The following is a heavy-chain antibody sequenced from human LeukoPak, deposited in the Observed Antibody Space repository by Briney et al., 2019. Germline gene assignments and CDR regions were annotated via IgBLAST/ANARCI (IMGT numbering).Heavy chain of an antibody. CDR3: ARDDMVRGVIITNGFDY. V-gene: IGHV3-21*01. Sequence: GGSLRLSCAASGFTFSSYSMNWVRQAPGKGLEWVSSISSSSSYIYYADSVKGRFTISRHNAKNSLYLQMNGLRAEDTAVYDCARDDMVRGVIITNGFDYWGQGTLVTVSS. J-gene: IGHJ4*02. D-gene: IGHD3-10*01. CDR2: ISSSSSYI. CDR1: GFTFSSYS.